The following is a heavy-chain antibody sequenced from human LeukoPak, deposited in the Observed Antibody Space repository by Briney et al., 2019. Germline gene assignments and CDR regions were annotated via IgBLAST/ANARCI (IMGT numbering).Heavy chain of an antibody. Sequence: SETLSLTCTVSGGSISSYYWSWIRQPPGKGLEWIGYICYSGSTNYNPSLKSGVTISVDTSKNQFSLKLSSVTAADTAVYYCARHDYGDYAYWYFDLWGRGTLVTVSS. CDR2: ICYSGST. V-gene: IGHV4-59*08. CDR3: ARHDYGDYAYWYFDL. CDR1: GGSISSYY. D-gene: IGHD4-17*01. J-gene: IGHJ2*01.